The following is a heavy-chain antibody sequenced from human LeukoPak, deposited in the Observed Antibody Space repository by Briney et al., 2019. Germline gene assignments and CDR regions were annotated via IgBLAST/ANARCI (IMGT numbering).Heavy chain of an antibody. CDR3: ARLAPVTTVTRDAFDI. D-gene: IGHD4-17*01. CDR1: GGSISSSSYY. V-gene: IGHV4-39*01. Sequence: SETLSLTCTVSGGSISSSSYYWGWIRQPPGKGLEWIGSIYYSGSTYYNPSLKSRVPISVDTSKNQFSLKLSSVTAADTAVYYCARLAPVTTVTRDAFDIWGQGTMVTVSS. CDR2: IYYSGST. J-gene: IGHJ3*02.